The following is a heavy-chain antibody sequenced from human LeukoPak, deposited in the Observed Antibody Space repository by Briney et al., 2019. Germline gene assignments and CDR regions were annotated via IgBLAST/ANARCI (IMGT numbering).Heavy chain of an antibody. V-gene: IGHV3-20*04. CDR3: AREGGSHRTGSY. Sequence: PGGSLRLSCAASGFTFDDYGMSWVRQAPGKGLEWVSGINWNGGSTGYADSVKGRFTISRDNAKNSLYLQMNSLRVEDTAVYYCAREGGSHRTGSYWGQGTLVTVSS. D-gene: IGHD3-10*01. CDR2: INWNGGST. J-gene: IGHJ4*02. CDR1: GFTFDDYG.